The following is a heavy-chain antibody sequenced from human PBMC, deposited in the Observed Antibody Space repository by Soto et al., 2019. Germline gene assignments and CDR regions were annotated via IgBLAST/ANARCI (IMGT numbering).Heavy chain of an antibody. CDR2: INQPGTDK. D-gene: IGHD3-3*01. CDR3: ARDRVTIFGVVITTYYYYGMDV. Sequence: GGSVRLSCAASGFTFNKYWMAWVRQALGKGLECVANINQPGTDKYYVDSVKGRFTISRDNTKNTLYLQMNSLRAEDTAVYYCARDRVTIFGVVITTYYYYGMDVWGQGTTVTVSS. J-gene: IGHJ6*02. V-gene: IGHV3-7*01. CDR1: GFTFNKYW.